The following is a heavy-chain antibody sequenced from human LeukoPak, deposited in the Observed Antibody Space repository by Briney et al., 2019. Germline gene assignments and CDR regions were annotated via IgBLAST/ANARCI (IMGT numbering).Heavy chain of an antibody. CDR2: ISSSNSTI. CDR1: GFTFSSYS. V-gene: IGHV3-48*01. CDR3: ARDVFPTIFGAPNWFDP. D-gene: IGHD3-3*01. Sequence: PGGSLRLSCAASGFTFSSYSMNWVRQAPGKGLEWVSYISSSNSTIYYADSVKGRFTISRDNAKNSLYLQMNSLRAEDTAVYYCARDVFPTIFGAPNWFDPWGQGTLVTVSS. J-gene: IGHJ5*02.